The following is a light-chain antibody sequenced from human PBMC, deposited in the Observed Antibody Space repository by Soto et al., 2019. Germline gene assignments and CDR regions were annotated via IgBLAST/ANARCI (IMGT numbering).Light chain of an antibody. Sequence: EIVLTQSPATLSLSPGERATLSCRASQSVSSYLAWYQQKPGQAPRLLIYDASNRATGIPARFSGSESGTDFTLTLSSLEPEDVAVYYCQQRSNWPPGLTFGGGTQVEIK. CDR3: QQRSNWPPGLT. V-gene: IGKV3-11*01. J-gene: IGKJ4*01. CDR1: QSVSSY. CDR2: DAS.